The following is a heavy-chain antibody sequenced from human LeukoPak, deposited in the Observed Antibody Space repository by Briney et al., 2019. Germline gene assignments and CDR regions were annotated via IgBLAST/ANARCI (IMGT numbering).Heavy chain of an antibody. D-gene: IGHD3-22*01. Sequence: SVKVSCKASGGTFSSYAISWVRQAPGQGLEWMGGIIPIFGTANYAQKLQGRVTITADESTSTAYMELSSLRSEDTAVYYCAGGRLYYDSSGYYSTLGYWGQGTLVTVSS. CDR3: AGGRLYYDSSGYYSTLGY. V-gene: IGHV1-69*13. J-gene: IGHJ4*02. CDR1: GGTFSSYA. CDR2: IIPIFGTA.